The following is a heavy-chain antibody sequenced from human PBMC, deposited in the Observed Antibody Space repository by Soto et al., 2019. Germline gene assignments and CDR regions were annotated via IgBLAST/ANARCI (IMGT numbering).Heavy chain of an antibody. CDR1: VLHFGGYP. CDR2: IRSKAYGGTT. D-gene: IGHD3-16*01. Sequence: GGALRLTFTVEVLHFGGYPMRSCRQARGKGLEWVGFIRSKAYGGTTEYAASVKGRVTISREDSKSIAYLQMNSLKTEDTAVYYCTSSRTFFYGMDVWGQGTTVTVSS. CDR3: TSSRTFFYGMDV. V-gene: IGHV3-49*03. J-gene: IGHJ6*01.